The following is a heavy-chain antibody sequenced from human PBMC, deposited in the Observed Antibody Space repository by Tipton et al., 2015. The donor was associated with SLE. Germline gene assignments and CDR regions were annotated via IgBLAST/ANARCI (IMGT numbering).Heavy chain of an antibody. V-gene: IGHV4-59*11. Sequence: TLSLTCTVSGGSISSHYWSWIRQPPGKGLAWIGYIYYSGSTNYNPSLKSRVTISVDTSKNQFSLKLSSVTAADTAVYYCARDRDDSSGSLFDPWGQGTLVTVSS. CDR3: ARDRDDSSGSLFDP. CDR2: IYYSGST. CDR1: GGSISSHY. D-gene: IGHD3-22*01. J-gene: IGHJ5*02.